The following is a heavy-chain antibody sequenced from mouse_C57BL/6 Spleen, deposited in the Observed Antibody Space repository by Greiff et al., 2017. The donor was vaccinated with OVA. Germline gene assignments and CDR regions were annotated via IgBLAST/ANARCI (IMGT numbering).Heavy chain of an antibody. CDR1: GFTFSDYG. CDR3: ARDDYGSSSFAY. CDR2: ISSGSSTI. V-gene: IGHV5-17*01. D-gene: IGHD1-1*01. J-gene: IGHJ3*01. Sequence: DVQLVESGGGLVKPGGSLKLSCAASGFTFSDYGMHWVRQAPEKGLEWVAYISSGSSTIYYADTVKGRFTISRDNAKNTLFLQMTSLRSEDTAMYYCARDDYGSSSFAYWGQGTLVTVSA.